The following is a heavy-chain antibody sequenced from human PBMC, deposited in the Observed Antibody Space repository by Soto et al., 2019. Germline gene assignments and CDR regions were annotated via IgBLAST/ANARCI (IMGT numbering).Heavy chain of an antibody. D-gene: IGHD3-10*01. CDR2: IYHSGSI. J-gene: IGHJ3*02. V-gene: IGHV4-4*02. CDR3: ASKVGELLADAFDI. CDR1: NASISSRKW. Sequence: QVQLQESGPGLVKPSGTLSLTCTVSNASISSRKWWTWVRQTPGKGLEWIGEIYHSGSINHNPSLKSRVTMPLYKPXNQFSLKMTSVTAADTAVYYCASKVGELLADAFDIWGQGTVVTVSS.